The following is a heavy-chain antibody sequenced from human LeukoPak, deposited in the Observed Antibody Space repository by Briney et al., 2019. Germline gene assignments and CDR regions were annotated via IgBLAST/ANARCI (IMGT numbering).Heavy chain of an antibody. V-gene: IGHV3-23*01. CDR3: AKTGVVVAATVGYYFDY. Sequence: GGSLRLSCAASGFTFSSYAMSWVRQAPGKGLEWVSAISGSGGSTYYADSVKGRFTISRDNSKNTLYLQMNSLRAEDTAVYYCAKTGVVVAATVGYYFDYRGQGTLVTVSS. CDR2: ISGSGGST. J-gene: IGHJ4*02. CDR1: GFTFSSYA. D-gene: IGHD2-15*01.